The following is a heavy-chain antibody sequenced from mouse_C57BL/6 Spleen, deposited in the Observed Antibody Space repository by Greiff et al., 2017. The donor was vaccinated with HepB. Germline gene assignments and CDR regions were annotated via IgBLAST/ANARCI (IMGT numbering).Heavy chain of an antibody. CDR2: ISNGGGST. CDR3: ARRDYDYWYFDV. D-gene: IGHD2-4*01. V-gene: IGHV5-12*01. Sequence: DVKLVESGGGLVQPGGSLKLSCAASGFTFSDYYMYWVRQTPEKRLEWVAYISNGGGSTYYSDTVKGRFTISRDNAKNTLYLQMSRLKSEDTAMYYCARRDYDYWYFDVWGTGTTVTVSS. CDR1: GFTFSDYY. J-gene: IGHJ1*03.